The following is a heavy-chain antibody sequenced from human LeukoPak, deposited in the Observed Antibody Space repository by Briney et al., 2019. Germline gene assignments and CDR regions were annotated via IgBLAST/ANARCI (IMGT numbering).Heavy chain of an antibody. D-gene: IGHD5-12*01. CDR2: INPSGGST. Sequence: GASVKVSCKASGYTFTSYYMHWVRQAPGQGLEWMGIINPSGGSTSYAQKFQGRVTMTRDTSTSTVYMELSSLRSEDTAVYYCARVREGGYSALFPLDYWGQGTLVTVSS. J-gene: IGHJ4*02. CDR3: ARVREGGYSALFPLDY. CDR1: GYTFTSYY. V-gene: IGHV1-46*01.